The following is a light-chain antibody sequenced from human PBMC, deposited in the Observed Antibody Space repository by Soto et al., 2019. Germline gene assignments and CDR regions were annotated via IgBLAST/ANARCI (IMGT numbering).Light chain of an antibody. CDR3: QQFQSYALT. J-gene: IGKJ4*01. CDR2: DAS. CDR1: QGISSA. Sequence: AIPLTQSPSSLSASVGDRVTITCRASQGISSALAWYQHKPGRAPRLLIYDASSLQSGVSSRFSGSGSGTDFTVTISSLQPEDFATYYCQQFQSYALTFGGGTKLEIK. V-gene: IGKV1-13*02.